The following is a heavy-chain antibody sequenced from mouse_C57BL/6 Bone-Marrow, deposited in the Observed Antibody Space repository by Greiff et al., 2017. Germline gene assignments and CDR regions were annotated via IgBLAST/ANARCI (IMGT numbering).Heavy chain of an antibody. CDR3: ARSYRVDY. D-gene: IGHD2-14*01. CDR1: GYTFTDYY. V-gene: IGHV1-76*01. Sequence: QVQLQESGAELVRPGASVKLSCKASGYTFTDYYINWVKQRPGQGLEWIARIYPGSGNTYYNEKFKGKATLTAEKSSSTAYMQLSSLTSEDSAVYFCARSYRVDYWGQGTTLTVSS. J-gene: IGHJ2*01. CDR2: IYPGSGNT.